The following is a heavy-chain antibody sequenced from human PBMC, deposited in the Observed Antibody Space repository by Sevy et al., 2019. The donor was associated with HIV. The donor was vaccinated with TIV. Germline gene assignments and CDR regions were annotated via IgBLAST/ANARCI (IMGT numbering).Heavy chain of an antibody. CDR2: INTYDGNT. CDR1: GYTFSSYG. Sequence: ASVKVSCKASGYTFSSYGISWVRQAPGQGLEWMGWINTYDGNTKYAQKVQGRVALTTDTSTGTAYMEVGSLSSVTAADTAVYYCAGGGGPRSPPTSWGQGTLVTVSS. J-gene: IGHJ4*02. D-gene: IGHD3-10*01. CDR3: AGGGGPRSPPTS. V-gene: IGHV1-18*01.